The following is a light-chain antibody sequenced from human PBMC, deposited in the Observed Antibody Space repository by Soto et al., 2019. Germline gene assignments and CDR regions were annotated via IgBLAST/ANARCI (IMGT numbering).Light chain of an antibody. Sequence: QSALTQPPSASGSLGQSVTISCTGTSSDVGDSNYVSWYKQHPGKAPKLIIHEVNKRPSGVPDRFSGSKSGNTASLTVSGLQADDEADYYCSSYAGSNHWVFGGGTKLTVL. CDR2: EVN. CDR1: SSDVGDSNY. V-gene: IGLV2-8*01. CDR3: SSYAGSNHWV. J-gene: IGLJ3*02.